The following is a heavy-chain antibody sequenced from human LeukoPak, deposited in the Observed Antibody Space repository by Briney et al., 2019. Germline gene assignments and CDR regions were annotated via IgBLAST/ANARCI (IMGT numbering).Heavy chain of an antibody. CDR1: GFTFSDYY. CDR2: ISSSGSTI. D-gene: IGHD3-22*01. V-gene: IGHV3-11*04. CDR3: ARDLRDYYDSSGYYSLDY. Sequence: GGSLRLSCAASGFTFSDYYMSWIRQAPGKGLEWFSYISSSGSTIYYADSVKGRFTISRDNAKNSLYLQMNSLRAEDTAVYYCARDLRDYYDSSGYYSLDYWGQGTLVTVSS. J-gene: IGHJ4*02.